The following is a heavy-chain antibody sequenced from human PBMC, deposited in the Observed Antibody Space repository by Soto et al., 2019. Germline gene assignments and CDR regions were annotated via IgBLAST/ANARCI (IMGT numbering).Heavy chain of an antibody. J-gene: IGHJ5*02. D-gene: IGHD1-26*01. V-gene: IGHV4-39*01. CDR1: GGSISSSSYY. CDR2: IYYSGST. Sequence: QLQLQESGPGLVKPSETLSLTCTVSGGSISSSSYYWGWIRQPPGKGLEWIGSIYYSGSTYYNPSLKSRVTISVDTSKNQFSLKMSSVIAADTAVYYCASLRIVGATGWFDPWGQGTLVTVSS. CDR3: ASLRIVGATGWFDP.